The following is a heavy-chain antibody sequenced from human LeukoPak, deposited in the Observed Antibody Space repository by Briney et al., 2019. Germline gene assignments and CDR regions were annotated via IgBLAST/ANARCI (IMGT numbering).Heavy chain of an antibody. CDR2: ISYDGSNK. J-gene: IGHJ3*02. CDR3: AKDYTYYGSDYDAFDI. V-gene: IGHV3-30*18. Sequence: AGGSLRLSCAASGFIFSSYGMHWVRQAPGKGLEWVAVISYDGSNKYYADSVKGRFTISRDNSKNTLYLQMNSLRAEDTAVYYCAKDYTYYGSDYDAFDIWGQGTMVTVSS. CDR1: GFIFSSYG. D-gene: IGHD3-10*01.